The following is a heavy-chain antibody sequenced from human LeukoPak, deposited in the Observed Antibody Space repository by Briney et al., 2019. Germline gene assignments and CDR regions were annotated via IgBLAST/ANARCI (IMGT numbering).Heavy chain of an antibody. CDR3: VKSPGSGWPV. D-gene: IGHD6-19*01. J-gene: IGHJ4*02. Sequence: GGSLRLSCAASGFTFSSFAMHWVRQAPGKGLEYLSAIYSDGSRTYYADSVRGRFTISRDNSKNTLYFEMSSLRVEDTAVYYCVKSPGSGWPVWGQGTLLTVSS. CDR1: GFTFSSFA. CDR2: IYSDGSRT. V-gene: IGHV3-64D*06.